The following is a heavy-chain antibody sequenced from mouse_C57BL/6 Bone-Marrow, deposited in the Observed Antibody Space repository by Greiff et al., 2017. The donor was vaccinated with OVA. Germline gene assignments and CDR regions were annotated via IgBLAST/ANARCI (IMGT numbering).Heavy chain of an antibody. Sequence: VQLQQSGAELARPGASVKLSCKASGYTFTSYGISWVKQRPGQGLEWIGEIYPRSGNTYYNEKFKGKATLTADKSSSTAYMELRSLTSEDSAVYFCARSRLRRGAYWGQGTLVTVSA. V-gene: IGHV1-81*01. CDR1: GYTFTSYG. CDR3: ARSRLRRGAY. CDR2: IYPRSGNT. J-gene: IGHJ3*01. D-gene: IGHD2-4*01.